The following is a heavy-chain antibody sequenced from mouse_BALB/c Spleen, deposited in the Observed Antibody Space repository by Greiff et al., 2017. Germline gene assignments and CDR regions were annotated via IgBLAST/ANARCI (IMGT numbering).Heavy chain of an antibody. CDR2: IYPGNSDT. Sequence: EVQLQQSGTVLARPGASVTMSCKASGYTFTSYWMHWVKQRPGQGLEWIGAIYPGNSDTSYNQKFKGKAKLTAVTSTSTAYMELSSLTNEDSAVYYCTRVITHSMDYWGQGTSVTVAS. J-gene: IGHJ4*01. CDR1: GYTFTSYW. V-gene: IGHV1-5*01. CDR3: TRVITHSMDY.